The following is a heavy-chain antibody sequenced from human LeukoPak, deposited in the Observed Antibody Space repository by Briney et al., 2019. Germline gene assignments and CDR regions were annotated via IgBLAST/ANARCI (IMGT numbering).Heavy chain of an antibody. CDR1: GDTFSRYP. V-gene: IGHV1-46*01. J-gene: IGHJ3*02. CDR3: ARAKTIISHDAFDI. CDR2: INPSGGST. Sequence: ASVKVSCKASGDTFSRYPISWVRQAPGQGLEWMGIINPSGGSTSYAQKFQGRVTMTRDTSTSTVYMELSSLRSEDTAVYYCARAKTIISHDAFDIWGQGTMVTVSS. D-gene: IGHD4/OR15-4a*01.